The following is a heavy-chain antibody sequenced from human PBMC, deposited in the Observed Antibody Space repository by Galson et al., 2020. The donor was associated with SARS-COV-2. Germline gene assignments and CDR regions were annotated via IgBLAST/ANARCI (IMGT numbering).Heavy chain of an antibody. V-gene: IGHV3-7*04. D-gene: IGHD6-13*01. J-gene: IGHJ2*01. CDR2: IKEDGSEK. CDR1: EFTFSSYW. CDR3: ARLYSSSWTWYFDL. Sequence: QAGGSLRLSCAASEFTFSSYWMSWVRQAPGKGLEWVATIKEDGSEKYYMDSVKGRFTISRDNAKNSLYLQMNSLRAEDTAVYYCARLYSSSWTWYFDLWGRGTLVTVSS.